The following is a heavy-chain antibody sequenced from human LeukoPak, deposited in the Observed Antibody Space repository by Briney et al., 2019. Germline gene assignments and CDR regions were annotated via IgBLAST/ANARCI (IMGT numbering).Heavy chain of an antibody. J-gene: IGHJ4*02. CDR3: ARSPSNWNYNY. D-gene: IGHD1-7*01. CDR1: GASINSHY. CDR2: IYYSGTT. Sequence: SETLSPTCTVSGASINSHYWSWFRQPPEKGLEWIGHIYYSGTTFYNPSLNSRVTISVDTSKNQFSLKLSSVTAADTAMYYCARSPSNWNYNYWGQGTLVTVSS. V-gene: IGHV4-59*11.